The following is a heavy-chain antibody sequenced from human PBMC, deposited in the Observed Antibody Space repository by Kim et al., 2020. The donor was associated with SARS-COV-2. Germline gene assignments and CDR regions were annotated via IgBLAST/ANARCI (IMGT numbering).Heavy chain of an antibody. J-gene: IGHJ5*02. Sequence: ADSVKGRFTISRDNAKNSLYLQMNSLRDEDTAVYYCARLGSGWYYNWFDPWGQGTLVTVSS. CDR3: ARLGSGWYYNWFDP. D-gene: IGHD6-19*01. V-gene: IGHV3-48*02.